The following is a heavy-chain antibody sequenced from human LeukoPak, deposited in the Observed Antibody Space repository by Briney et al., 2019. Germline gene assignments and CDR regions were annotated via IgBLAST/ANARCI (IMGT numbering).Heavy chain of an antibody. V-gene: IGHV1-24*01. CDR2: FDPEDGET. J-gene: IGHJ4*02. CDR1: GYTLTELS. CDR3: ARVGVAVGES. Sequence: ASVKVSCKVSGYTLTELSMHWVRQAPGEGLEWMGGFDPEDGETIYAQKFQGRVTITADKSTSTAYMELSSLRSEDTAVYYCARVGVAVGESWGQGTLVTVSS. D-gene: IGHD6-19*01.